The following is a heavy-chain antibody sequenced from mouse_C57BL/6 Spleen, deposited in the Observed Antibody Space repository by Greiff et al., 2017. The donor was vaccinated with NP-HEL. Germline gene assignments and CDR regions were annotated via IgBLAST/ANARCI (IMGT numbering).Heavy chain of an antibody. Sequence: VQLKQSGPELVKPGASVKMSCKASGYTFTDYNMHWVKQSHGKSLERIGYINPNNGGTSYNQKFKGKATLTVNKSSSTAYMELRSLTSEDSAVYYCARLLTGSCAYWGQGTLVTVSA. CDR1: GYTFTDYN. CDR2: INPNNGGT. D-gene: IGHD4-1*01. J-gene: IGHJ3*01. CDR3: ARLLTGSCAY. V-gene: IGHV1-22*01.